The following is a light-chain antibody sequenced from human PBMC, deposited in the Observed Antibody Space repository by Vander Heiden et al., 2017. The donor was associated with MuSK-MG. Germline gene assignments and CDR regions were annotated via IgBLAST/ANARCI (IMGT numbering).Light chain of an antibody. CDR3: QQYNDWPPLT. CDR1: QSVSNN. Sequence: ERVMTQSPATLSVSPGERVTLSCRASQSVSNNLAWYQQKPGQAPRLLIYGASSRDTGIPARFSGSGSGTEFTLTISSLQSEDFAVYYCQQYNDWPPLTFGGGTKVEIK. CDR2: GAS. J-gene: IGKJ4*01. V-gene: IGKV3-15*01.